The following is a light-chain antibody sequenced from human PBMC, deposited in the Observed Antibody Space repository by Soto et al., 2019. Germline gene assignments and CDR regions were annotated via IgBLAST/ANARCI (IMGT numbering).Light chain of an antibody. CDR1: SSDVGGYNY. Sequence: QSALTQPASVSGSPGQSITISCTGTSSDVGGYNYVSWYQQHPGKAPNLIIFDVSNRPSGVSNRFSGSKSGNSASLTISALQAEDEADYYCSSYTGSNTPVVFGGGTKLTVL. V-gene: IGLV2-14*01. J-gene: IGLJ2*01. CDR2: DVS. CDR3: SSYTGSNTPVV.